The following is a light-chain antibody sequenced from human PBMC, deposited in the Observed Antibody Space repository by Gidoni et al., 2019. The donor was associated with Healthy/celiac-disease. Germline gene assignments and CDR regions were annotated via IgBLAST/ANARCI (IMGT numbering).Light chain of an antibody. Sequence: DIQLPQSPSTLSAHVGDIVTITCRASQIISSWLAWYQQKPGKAPKLLIYKAFSLESGVPSRFSGSGSGTEFTLTISSLQPDDFATYYCQQYNSYWTFGQGTKVEIK. CDR3: QQYNSYWT. CDR2: KAF. CDR1: QIISSW. V-gene: IGKV1-5*03. J-gene: IGKJ1*01.